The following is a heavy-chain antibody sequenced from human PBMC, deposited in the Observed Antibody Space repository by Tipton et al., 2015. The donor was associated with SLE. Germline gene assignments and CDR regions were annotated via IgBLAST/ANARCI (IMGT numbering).Heavy chain of an antibody. CDR3: AREGIATAGNSYYMDV. J-gene: IGHJ6*03. Sequence: SLRLSCAASGFTFTNNWMTWVRQAPGKGLEWVSFISGGSTYIYYADSVKGRFTISRDNAKSSLFLQMNSLRAEDTAVYYCAREGIATAGNSYYMDVWGKGTTVAVSS. CDR1: GFTFTNNW. CDR2: ISGGSTYI. V-gene: IGHV3-21*01. D-gene: IGHD6-13*01.